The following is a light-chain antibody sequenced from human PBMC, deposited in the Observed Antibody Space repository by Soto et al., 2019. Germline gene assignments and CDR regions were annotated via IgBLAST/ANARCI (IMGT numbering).Light chain of an antibody. CDR2: WAS. V-gene: IGKV4-1*01. Sequence: DIVMTQSPDSLAVSLGERATINCKSSQSVLKTSNSNNYLAWYQQKPGQPPKVLIYWASTRESGVPDRFSGRGSGTDFTLTISNLQAEDVAVYYCQQYYISPPTFGQGTKLEIK. CDR3: QQYYISPPT. J-gene: IGKJ2*01. CDR1: QSVLKTSNSNNY.